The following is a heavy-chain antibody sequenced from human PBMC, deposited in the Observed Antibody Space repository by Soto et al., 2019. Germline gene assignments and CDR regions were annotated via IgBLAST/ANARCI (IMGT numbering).Heavy chain of an antibody. D-gene: IGHD3-22*01. Sequence: QVQLVQSGAEVKKPGASVKVSCKASGYTFTDYGISWVRQAPGQGLEWMGWISPYNGNTNYAQKLQGRVTMTIDTXTXTXXMELRSLRSDDTAVYYCARDLPRAIVIVSATHFDCWGQGTLVTVSS. CDR1: GYTFTDYG. CDR3: ARDLPRAIVIVSATHFDC. CDR2: ISPYNGNT. V-gene: IGHV1-18*01. J-gene: IGHJ4*02.